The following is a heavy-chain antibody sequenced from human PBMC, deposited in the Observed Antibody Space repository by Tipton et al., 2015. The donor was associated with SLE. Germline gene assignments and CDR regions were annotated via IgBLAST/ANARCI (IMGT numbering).Heavy chain of an antibody. J-gene: IGHJ6*03. D-gene: IGHD3-22*01. CDR1: GFTFSSYA. V-gene: IGHV3-23*01. CDR3: AKVTAYYDSSGYYNYYYYYMDV. CDR2: ISGSGGST. Sequence: SLRLSCAASGFTFSSYAMSWVRQAPGKGLEWVSAISGSGGSTYYADSVKGRFTISRDNSKNTLYLQMNSLRAEDTAVYYCAKVTAYYDSSGYYNYYYYYMDVWGKGTTVTVSS.